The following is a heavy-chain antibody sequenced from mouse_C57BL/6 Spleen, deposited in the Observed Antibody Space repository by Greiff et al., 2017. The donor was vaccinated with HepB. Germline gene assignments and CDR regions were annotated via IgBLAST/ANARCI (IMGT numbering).Heavy chain of an antibody. Sequence: QVQLQQPGAELVRPGSSVKLSCKASGYTFTSYWMHWVKQRPIQGLEWIGNIDPSDSETHYNQKFKDKATLTVDKSSSTAYMQLSSLTSEDSAVYYCASSLSYEGFAYWGQGTLVTVSA. D-gene: IGHD2-14*01. V-gene: IGHV1-52*01. CDR3: ASSLSYEGFAY. J-gene: IGHJ3*01. CDR1: GYTFTSYW. CDR2: IDPSDSET.